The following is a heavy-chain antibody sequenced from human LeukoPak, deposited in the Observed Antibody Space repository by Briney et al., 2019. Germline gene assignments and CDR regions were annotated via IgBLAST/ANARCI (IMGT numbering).Heavy chain of an antibody. D-gene: IGHD5-24*01. Sequence: PGGSLRLSCAASGFTFDDYTMHWVRQAPGKGLEWVSLISWDGGSTYYADSVKGRFTISRDNSKNSLYLQMNSLRTEDTALYYCAKGGVEMATIIGTLDYWGQGTLVTVSS. J-gene: IGHJ4*02. CDR1: GFTFDDYT. CDR2: ISWDGGST. V-gene: IGHV3-43*01. CDR3: AKGGVEMATIIGTLDY.